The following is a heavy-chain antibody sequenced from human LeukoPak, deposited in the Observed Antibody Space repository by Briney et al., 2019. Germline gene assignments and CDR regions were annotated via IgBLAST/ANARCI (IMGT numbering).Heavy chain of an antibody. J-gene: IGHJ4*02. CDR3: ARDQGLWVGFWSGYYDL. CDR1: GFTFSTYG. CDR2: IWYDGSNQ. V-gene: IGHV3-33*01. Sequence: PGGSLRLSCAASGFTFSTYGMHWVRQAPGKGLEWVSVIWYDGSNQYYADSVKGRFTISRDNSKSILYLQMNSLRAEDTAVYYCARDQGLWVGFWSGYYDLWGQGTLVTVSS. D-gene: IGHD3-3*01.